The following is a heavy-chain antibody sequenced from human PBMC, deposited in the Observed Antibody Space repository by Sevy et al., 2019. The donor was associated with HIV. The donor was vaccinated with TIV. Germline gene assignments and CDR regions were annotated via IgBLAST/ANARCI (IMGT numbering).Heavy chain of an antibody. CDR3: ARISSSPRAYYYYFRMDV. D-gene: IGHD6-6*01. CDR1: EYNFTNYW. V-gene: IGHV5-51*01. J-gene: IGHJ6*02. Sequence: GESLKISCKGSEYNFTNYWIGWVRQMPGKGLEWMGIIYPGDSGTRYSPSFQDQVTISADKSISTAYLQWSSLKASDTAMYYCARISSSPRAYYYYFRMDVWGQGTTVTVSS. CDR2: IYPGDSGT.